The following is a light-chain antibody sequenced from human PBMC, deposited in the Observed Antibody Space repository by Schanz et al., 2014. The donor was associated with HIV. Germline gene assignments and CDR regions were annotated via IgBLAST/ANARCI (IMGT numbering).Light chain of an antibody. Sequence: DIQMPQSPSTLSTSVGDRVTITCRASQRISWWLAWYQQKPGQAPSLLIYRASTLQTGVPSRFSGSGSGTEFTLTISSLQPADFATYYCQQYDSYPYTFGQGTKLEIK. CDR3: QQYDSYPYT. V-gene: IGKV1-5*03. J-gene: IGKJ2*01. CDR1: QRISWW. CDR2: RAS.